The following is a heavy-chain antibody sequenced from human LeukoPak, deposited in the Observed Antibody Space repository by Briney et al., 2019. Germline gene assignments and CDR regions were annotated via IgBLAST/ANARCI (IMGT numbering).Heavy chain of an antibody. CDR2: SSGSGASR. CDR3: AKESHYGSGSYYFGY. CDR1: GXTFSTYA. J-gene: IGHJ4*02. V-gene: IGHV3-23*01. Sequence: GGSLRLSCAASGXTFSTYAMSWVRQAPGKGLEWVSGSSGSGASRYYADSVKGRFTISRDSSKNTLYLQMNSLRAEDTAVYYCAKESHYGSGSYYFGYWGQGTLVTVSS. D-gene: IGHD3-10*01.